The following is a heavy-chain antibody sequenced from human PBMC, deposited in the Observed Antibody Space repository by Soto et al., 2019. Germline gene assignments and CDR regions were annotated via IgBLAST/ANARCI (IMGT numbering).Heavy chain of an antibody. CDR3: ARADGDEWLPPSPYFDY. CDR2: IYYSGST. CDR1: GYSICSGGYY. D-gene: IGHD5-12*01. J-gene: IGHJ4*02. V-gene: IGHV4-31*03. Sequence: PSETLSLTCTVSGYSICSGGYYWSWIRQHPGKGLEWIGYIYYSGSTYYNPSLKSRVTISVDTSKNQFSLKLSSVTAADTAVYYCARADGDEWLPPSPYFDYWGQGTLVTVSS.